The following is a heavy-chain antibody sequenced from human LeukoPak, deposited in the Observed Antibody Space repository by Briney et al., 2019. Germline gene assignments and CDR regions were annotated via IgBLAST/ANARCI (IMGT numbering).Heavy chain of an antibody. D-gene: IGHD6-19*01. CDR2: ITITGSYI. Sequence: GGSLRLSCAASGFTFSSYTMNWIRQPPGKGLEWVSSITITGSYIYYTDSVKGRFTVSRDNAKNSLYLQMNSLRGDDTAVYYCARGFGAGAGDWGQGTLVTVSA. CDR3: ARGFGAGAGD. CDR1: GFTFSSYT. J-gene: IGHJ4*02. V-gene: IGHV3-21*01.